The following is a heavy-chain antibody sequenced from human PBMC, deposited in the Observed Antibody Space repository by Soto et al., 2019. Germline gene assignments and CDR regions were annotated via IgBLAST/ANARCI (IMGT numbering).Heavy chain of an antibody. Sequence: ASVKVSCKASGYTFTSYYMHWVRQAPGQGLEWMGIINPSGGSTSYAQKFQGRVTMTRDTATSKVYMELSSLRSEDTAVYYCARNQTPRQYCSGGSCSTDFDYWGQGTL. V-gene: IGHV1-46*01. CDR1: GYTFTSYY. D-gene: IGHD2-15*01. J-gene: IGHJ4*02. CDR3: ARNQTPRQYCSGGSCSTDFDY. CDR2: INPSGGST.